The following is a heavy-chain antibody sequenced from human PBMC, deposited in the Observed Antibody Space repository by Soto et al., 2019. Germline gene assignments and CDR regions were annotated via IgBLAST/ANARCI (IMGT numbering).Heavy chain of an antibody. D-gene: IGHD6-13*01. CDR1: GFTFSSYA. CDR3: ARDGVAAAYGFRV. CDR2: ISYDGSNK. J-gene: IGHJ4*02. V-gene: IGHV3-30-3*01. Sequence: QVQLVESGGGLVQPGRSLRLSCAASGFTFSSYAMHWVRQAPGKGLEWVAVISYDGSNKYYADSVKGRFTISRDNSKNTLYLQMNSLRAEDTAVYYCARDGVAAAYGFRVWGQGTLVTVSS.